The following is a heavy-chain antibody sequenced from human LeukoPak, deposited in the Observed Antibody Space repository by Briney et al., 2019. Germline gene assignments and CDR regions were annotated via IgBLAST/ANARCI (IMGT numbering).Heavy chain of an antibody. J-gene: IGHJ4*02. V-gene: IGHV1-18*04. D-gene: IGHD5-18*01. CDR1: GYTLTSYG. CDR3: ARVDTDTFDY. Sequence: ASVKVSCKASGYTLTSYGIIWGGQAPARRLGWMGWISAYNGNTNYAQKLQGRVTMTTDTSTSTAYMELRSLRSDDTAVYYCARVDTDTFDYWGQGTLVTVSS. CDR2: ISAYNGNT.